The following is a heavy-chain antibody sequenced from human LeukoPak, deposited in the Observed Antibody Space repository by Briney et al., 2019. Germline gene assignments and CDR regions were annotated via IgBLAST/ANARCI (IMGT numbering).Heavy chain of an antibody. CDR1: GYSFTTYW. J-gene: IGHJ3*02. D-gene: IGHD1-26*01. CDR3: ARSGIVGAKAAFDI. Sequence: GQSLKISCKGSGYSFTTYWIGWVRQMPGKGLEWMGIIYPGDSDTTYSPSFQGQVTISAGKSISTAYLQWSSLKASATAMYYCARSGIVGAKAAFDIWGQGTMVTVSS. CDR2: IYPGDSDT. V-gene: IGHV5-51*01.